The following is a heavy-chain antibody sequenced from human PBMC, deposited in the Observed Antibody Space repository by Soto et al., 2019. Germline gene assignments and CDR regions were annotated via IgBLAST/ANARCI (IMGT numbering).Heavy chain of an antibody. CDR1: GYNFAGYW. Sequence: PGESLKISCKGSGYNFAGYWIAWVRRMPGKGLELMGIIYPSDSDTRYRPSFQGQVTISADKSISSAYLQWSSLRASDTAMYYCARGVSTRTFDYWGQGTPVTVSS. CDR3: ARGVSTRTFDY. CDR2: IYPSDSDT. V-gene: IGHV5-51*01. J-gene: IGHJ4*02. D-gene: IGHD3-3*01.